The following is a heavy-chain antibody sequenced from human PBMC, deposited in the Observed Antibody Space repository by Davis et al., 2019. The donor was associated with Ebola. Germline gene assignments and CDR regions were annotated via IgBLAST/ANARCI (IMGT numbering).Heavy chain of an antibody. CDR1: GYRFTSYY. J-gene: IGHJ3*02. D-gene: IGHD3-22*01. Sequence: ASVKVSCKASGYRFTSYYMHWVRQAPGQGLEWMGIINPITGGTSYAQNFQVRVNMTRDTSTSTVYMELSSLRSEGTAVNYCAREGGRYYDSSGYVFDIWGKGTMVKVSS. V-gene: IGHV1-46*01. CDR2: INPITGGT. CDR3: AREGGRYYDSSGYVFDI.